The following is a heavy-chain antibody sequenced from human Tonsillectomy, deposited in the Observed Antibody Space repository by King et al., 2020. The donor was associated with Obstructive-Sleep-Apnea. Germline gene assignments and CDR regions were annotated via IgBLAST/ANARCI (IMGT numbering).Heavy chain of an antibody. D-gene: IGHD3-22*01. J-gene: IGHJ4*02. CDR1: GFTFSSYT. CDR2: IRSSGSIM. V-gene: IGHV3-48*04. CDR3: ARDQPYHAESSGPIDY. Sequence: VQLVESGGGLVQPGGSLRLSCAASGFTFSSYTMNWVRQAPGKGLEWISFIRSSGSIMFYGDSVKGRFTISRDNSKNSLYLQMNRLRTEDTAVYYFARDQPYHAESSGPIDYWGQGTLVTVSS.